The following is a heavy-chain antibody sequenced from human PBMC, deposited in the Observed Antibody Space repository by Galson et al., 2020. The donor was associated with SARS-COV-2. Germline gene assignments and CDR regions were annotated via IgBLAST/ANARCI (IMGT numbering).Heavy chain of an antibody. CDR3: ARDARQGLEYYYDSSGYFDY. CDR1: GGSISSYY. D-gene: IGHD3-22*01. CDR2: IYTSGST. J-gene: IGHJ4*02. Sequence: ETSETLSLTCTVSGGSISSYYWSWIRQPAGKGLEWIGRIYTSGSTNYNPSLKSRVTMSVDTSKNQFSLKLSSVTAADTAVYYCARDARQGLEYYYDSSGYFDYWGQGTLVTVSS. V-gene: IGHV4-4*07.